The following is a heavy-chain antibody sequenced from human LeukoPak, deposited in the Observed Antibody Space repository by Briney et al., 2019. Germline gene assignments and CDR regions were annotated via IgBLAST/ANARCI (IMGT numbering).Heavy chain of an antibody. D-gene: IGHD3-9*01. CDR2: IGTAGDT. CDR1: GFTFSSYD. V-gene: IGHV3-13*01. CDR3: AREGSYYDILTGKRGYYYYGMDV. J-gene: IGHJ6*02. Sequence: GGSLRLSCAASGFTFSSYDMHWVRQATGKGLEWVSAIGTAGDTYYPGSVKGRFTISRENAKNSLYLQMNSLRAGDTAVYYCAREGSYYDILTGKRGYYYYGMDVWGQGTTVTVSS.